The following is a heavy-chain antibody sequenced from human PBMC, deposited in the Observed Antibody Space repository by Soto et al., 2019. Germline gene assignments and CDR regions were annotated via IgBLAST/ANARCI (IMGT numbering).Heavy chain of an antibody. Sequence: SETLSLTCTVSGGSISSGDYYWSWIRQPPGKGLEWIGYIYYSGSAYYNPSLKSRVTISVDTSKNQFSLKLSSVTAADTAVYYCARYYDSLNPNWFDPWGQGTLVTVS. CDR3: ARYYDSLNPNWFDP. CDR2: IYYSGSA. D-gene: IGHD3-16*01. J-gene: IGHJ5*02. CDR1: GGSISSGDYY. V-gene: IGHV4-30-4*01.